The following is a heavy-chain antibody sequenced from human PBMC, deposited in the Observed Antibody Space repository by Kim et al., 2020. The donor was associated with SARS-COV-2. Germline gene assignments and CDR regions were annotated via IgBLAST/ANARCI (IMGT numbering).Heavy chain of an antibody. D-gene: IGHD6-19*01. V-gene: IGHV4-34*01. Sequence: SETLSLTCAVYGGSFSGYYWSWIRQPPGKGLEWIGEINHSGSTNYNPSLKSRVTISVDTSKNQFSLKLSSVTAADTAVYYCARGPIIRIAVAVTESRGPFYFDYWGQGTLVTVSS. CDR1: GGSFSGYY. CDR2: INHSGST. J-gene: IGHJ4*02. CDR3: ARGPIIRIAVAVTESRGPFYFDY.